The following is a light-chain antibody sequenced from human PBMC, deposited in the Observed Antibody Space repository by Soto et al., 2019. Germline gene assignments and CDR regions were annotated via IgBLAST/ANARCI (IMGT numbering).Light chain of an antibody. CDR1: SNDVGAYNF. Sequence: QSALTQSASVSGSPGQSITISCTGTSNDVGAYNFVSWYQQHPGKAPKLIIYEVTDRPSGVSNRFSGSKSGNTASLTISGLQAEDEADYYCTSYTTSTAVAFGGGTKLTVL. CDR3: TSYTTSTAVA. J-gene: IGLJ2*01. CDR2: EVT. V-gene: IGLV2-14*01.